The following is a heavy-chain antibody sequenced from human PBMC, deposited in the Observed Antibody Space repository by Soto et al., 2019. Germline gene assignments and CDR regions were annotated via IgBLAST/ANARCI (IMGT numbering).Heavy chain of an antibody. CDR3: AGGRYGDY. D-gene: IGHD1-1*01. V-gene: IGHV1-18*01. Sequence: QVHLVQSGAEVKKPGASVKVSCKGSGYAFTTYGITWVRQAPGQGLEWMGWISAHNGNTNYAQKLQGRVTVTRDTSTSTAYMVLRSLRSDDTSLYYCAGGRYGDYWGQGALVTVSS. CDR1: GYAFTTYG. J-gene: IGHJ4*02. CDR2: ISAHNGNT.